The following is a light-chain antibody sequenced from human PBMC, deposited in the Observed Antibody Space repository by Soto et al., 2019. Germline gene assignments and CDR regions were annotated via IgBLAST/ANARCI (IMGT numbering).Light chain of an antibody. V-gene: IGLV3-21*04. Sequence: SYELTQPPSVSVPPGKTARITCGGNNIGSESVHWYQQKPGQAPVLVIYYDTNRPSGMPERFSGSNSGNTATLTISRVEAGDEADYYCQVWDSSSDHVVFGGGTKLTVL. J-gene: IGLJ2*01. CDR1: NIGSES. CDR2: YDT. CDR3: QVWDSSSDHVV.